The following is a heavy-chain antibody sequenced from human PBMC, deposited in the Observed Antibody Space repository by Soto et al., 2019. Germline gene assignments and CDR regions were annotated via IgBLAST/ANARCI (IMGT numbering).Heavy chain of an antibody. D-gene: IGHD2-15*01. J-gene: IGHJ5*02. CDR1: GGSVSSGSYY. Sequence: SETLSLTCTVSGGSVSSGSYYWSWIRQPPGKGLEWIGYIYYSGGTNYNPSLKSRGTISVDTSKNQFSLKLSSVTAADTAVYYCARGGVRYCSGGSCYYHWFDPWGQGTLVTVSS. CDR3: ARGGVRYCSGGSCYYHWFDP. V-gene: IGHV4-61*01. CDR2: IYYSGGT.